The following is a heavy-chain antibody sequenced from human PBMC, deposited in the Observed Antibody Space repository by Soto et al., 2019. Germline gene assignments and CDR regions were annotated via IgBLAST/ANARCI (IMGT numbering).Heavy chain of an antibody. CDR1: GGSITSSY. CDR3: ARGDDAFFYYGLDV. J-gene: IGHJ6*02. V-gene: IGHV4-59*01. Sequence: SETLSLTCTVSGGSITSSYWSWIRRPPGKGLEWIAYIYDTGISGYTPSTSYNPSLKSRVTMSVDTSKSQFSLKLTSVTAADTAVYYCARGDDAFFYYGLDVWGQGITVTVSS. CDR2: IYDTGISGYTPST.